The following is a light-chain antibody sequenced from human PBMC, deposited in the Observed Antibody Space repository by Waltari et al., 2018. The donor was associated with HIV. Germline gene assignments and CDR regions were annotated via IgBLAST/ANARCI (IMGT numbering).Light chain of an antibody. V-gene: IGLV2-14*01. J-gene: IGLJ2*01. CDR3: SSYTITTAIV. Sequence: QSALTQPASVSGSPGPSITISCTGPNSDVGAYNYVSCYQQHPGKAPKLLIYEVTNRPPGISNRFSGSKSGNTASMTISGLQPEDEADYYCSSYTITTAIVFGGGTKLTVL. CDR1: NSDVGAYNY. CDR2: EVT.